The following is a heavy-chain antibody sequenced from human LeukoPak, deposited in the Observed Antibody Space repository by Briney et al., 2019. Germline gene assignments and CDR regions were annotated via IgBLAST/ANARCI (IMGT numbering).Heavy chain of an antibody. D-gene: IGHD3-10*01. V-gene: IGHV3-23*01. CDR2: ITGSGGST. CDR1: GFTFSSYA. Sequence: GGSLRLSCAASGFTFSSYAMSWVRQAPGKGLEWVSGITGSGGSTFHADSVKGRFTISRDNADNSLYLQMHNLRGDDTAVYYCARGVSSAIDWWGQGTLVTVSS. CDR3: ARGVSSAIDW. J-gene: IGHJ4*02.